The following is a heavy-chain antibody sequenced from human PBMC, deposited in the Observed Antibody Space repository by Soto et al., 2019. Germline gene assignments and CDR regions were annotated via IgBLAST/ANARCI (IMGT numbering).Heavy chain of an antibody. D-gene: IGHD2-2*01. CDR1: GFTFSSYA. CDR3: AKPPGYCSTTSCPVDY. Sequence: EVQLLESGGGLVQPGGSLRLSCAASGFTFSSYAMSWVRQAPGKGLEWVSVISGSSGSTYYADSVKGRFTISRDNSKNTLYLQMNGLRAEDTAVYYCAKPPGYCSTTSCPVDYWGQGTLVTVSS. CDR2: ISGSSGST. J-gene: IGHJ4*02. V-gene: IGHV3-23*01.